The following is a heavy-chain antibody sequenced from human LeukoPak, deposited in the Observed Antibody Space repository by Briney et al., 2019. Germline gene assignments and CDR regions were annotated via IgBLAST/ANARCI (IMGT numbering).Heavy chain of an antibody. D-gene: IGHD3-16*01. CDR1: GGSISSGGYY. V-gene: IGHV4-31*03. CDR2: IYYSGST. CDR3: ARVVWESDYYYFDY. J-gene: IGHJ4*02. Sequence: SETLSLTCTVSGGSISSGGYYWSWIRQHPGTGLEWIGYIYYSGSTYYNPSLKSRVTISVDTSKNQFSLKLSSVTAADTAVYYCARVVWESDYYYFDYWGQGTLVTVSS.